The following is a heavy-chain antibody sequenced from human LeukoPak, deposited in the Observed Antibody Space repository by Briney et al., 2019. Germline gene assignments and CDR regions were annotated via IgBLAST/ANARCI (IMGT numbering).Heavy chain of an antibody. V-gene: IGHV5-51*01. CDR3: ARHSRVSGLTGY. CDR1: GYSFTSYW. Sequence: GESLKISCQTSGYSFTSYWIGWVRQMPGKGLEWMGFIYPGDSDTRYSPSFQGQVTISADKSISSAYLQWSRLKASDTGIYYCARHSRVSGLTGYWGQGTLVTVSS. J-gene: IGHJ4*02. CDR2: IYPGDSDT. D-gene: IGHD2-15*01.